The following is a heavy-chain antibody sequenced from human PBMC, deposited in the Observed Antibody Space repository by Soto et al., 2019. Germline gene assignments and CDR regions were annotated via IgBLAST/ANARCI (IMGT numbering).Heavy chain of an antibody. Sequence: GGSLRPSRAAPGFTFSDYYLRWIRPGPREGLEWFSYISGGGSTIYYADSVKGRFTISRDKAKKSLYLQMNSLRAEDTAVYYCARDHCSGGSCYSESWFDPWGQGTLVTVSS. CDR1: GFTFSDYY. CDR3: ARDHCSGGSCYSESWFDP. V-gene: IGHV3-11*01. D-gene: IGHD2-15*01. J-gene: IGHJ5*02. CDR2: ISGGGSTI.